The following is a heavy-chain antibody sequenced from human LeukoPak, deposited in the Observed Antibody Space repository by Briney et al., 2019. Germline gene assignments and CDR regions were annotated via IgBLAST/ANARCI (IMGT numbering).Heavy chain of an antibody. CDR1: GFTFSSYA. D-gene: IGHD6-6*01. CDR2: ISGSGGST. Sequence: PGGSLRLSCAASGFTFSSYAMSWVRQAPGKGLEWVSAISGSGGSTYYADSVKGRFTISRDNSKNTLYLQMNSLRAEDTAVYYCAKEGDKQLPYYYYGMDVWGQGTTVTVSS. J-gene: IGHJ6*02. CDR3: AKEGDKQLPYYYYGMDV. V-gene: IGHV3-23*01.